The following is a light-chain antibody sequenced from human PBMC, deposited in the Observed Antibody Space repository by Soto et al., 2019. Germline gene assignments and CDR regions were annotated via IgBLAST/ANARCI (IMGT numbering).Light chain of an antibody. CDR2: DDN. V-gene: IGLV1-51*01. CDR3: GSWDSSLSAYV. J-gene: IGLJ1*01. Sequence: QSALTQPPSVSAAPGQKVTISCSESSSNIGGNSVSWYQQLPGTAPKLLIYDDNKRPSGIPDRFSGSKSGTSATLGITGFQTADEADYYCGSWDSSLSAYVFGTGTKVTAL. CDR1: SSNIGGNS.